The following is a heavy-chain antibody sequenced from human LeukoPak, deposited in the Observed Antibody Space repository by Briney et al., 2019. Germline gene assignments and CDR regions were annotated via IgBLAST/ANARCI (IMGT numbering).Heavy chain of an antibody. V-gene: IGHV1-58*02. CDR3: AGDFGGSYYLFTAFDI. CDR2: IVVGSGNT. D-gene: IGHD1-26*01. J-gene: IGHJ3*02. Sequence: SVKVSCKASGFTFTSSAMQWVRQARGQRLEWIGWIVVGSGNTNYAQKFQERVTITRDMSTSTAYMELSSLRSEDTAVYYCAGDFGGSYYLFTAFDIWGQGTMVTVSS. CDR1: GFTFTSSA.